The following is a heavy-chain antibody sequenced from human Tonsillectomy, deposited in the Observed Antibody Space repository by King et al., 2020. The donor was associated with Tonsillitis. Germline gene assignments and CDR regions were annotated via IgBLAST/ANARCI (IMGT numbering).Heavy chain of an antibody. D-gene: IGHD3-3*02. J-gene: IGHJ6*02. CDR1: GVTFCSYA. Sequence: VQLVESGGGLVQPGGSLRLSCAASGVTFCSYAISWGRQAPGKGLWWVSAISGSGGITYDAESVKGRFTISRDNSKNTLYLQMNSLRAEDTAVYYCAALLEWSAFYYYYGMDVWGQGTTVTVSS. CDR2: ISGSGGIT. CDR3: AALLEWSAFYYYYGMDV. V-gene: IGHV3-23*04.